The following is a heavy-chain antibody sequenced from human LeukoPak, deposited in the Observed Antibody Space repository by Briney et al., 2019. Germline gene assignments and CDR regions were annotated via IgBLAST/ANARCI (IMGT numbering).Heavy chain of an antibody. V-gene: IGHV4-30-4*01. Sequence: SETLSLTCTVSGGSISSGDYYWSWIRQPPGKGLEWIGYIYYSGSTNYNPSLKSRLTISIDTSENQFSLKLSSVTAADTAVYYCAREYSSSSGRRAFDIWGQGTMVTVSS. CDR2: IYYSGST. D-gene: IGHD6-6*01. J-gene: IGHJ3*02. CDR1: GGSISSGDYY. CDR3: AREYSSSSGRRAFDI.